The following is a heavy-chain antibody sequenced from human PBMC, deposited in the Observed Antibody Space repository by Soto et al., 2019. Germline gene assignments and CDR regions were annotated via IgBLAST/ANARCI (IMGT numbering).Heavy chain of an antibody. D-gene: IGHD3-10*01. J-gene: IGHJ4*02. V-gene: IGHV3-23*01. CDR2: ISDSGGSK. Sequence: GGSLRLSCAASGFSFSSYAMSWVRQAPGKGLEWVSSISDSGGSKYYAASVKGRFTISRENSKNTLYLQMNSLRAEDTAVYYCAKKGAQGIITAYYFDYWGQGTPVTVSS. CDR1: GFSFSSYA. CDR3: AKKGAQGIITAYYFDY.